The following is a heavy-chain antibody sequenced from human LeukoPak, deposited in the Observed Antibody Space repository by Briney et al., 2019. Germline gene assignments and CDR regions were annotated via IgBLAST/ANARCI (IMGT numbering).Heavy chain of an antibody. V-gene: IGHV4-39*01. CDR1: GGSISSNSYY. Sequence: PSETLSLTCAVSGGSISSNSYYWGWIRQPPGKGLEWIGSIYYSGSTYYSPSLKSRVTISVDTSKNQFSLKLSSVTAADTAVYYCARTDYKWFGELSGFDYWGQGTLVTVSS. CDR3: ARTDYKWFGELSGFDY. D-gene: IGHD3-10*01. J-gene: IGHJ4*02. CDR2: IYYSGST.